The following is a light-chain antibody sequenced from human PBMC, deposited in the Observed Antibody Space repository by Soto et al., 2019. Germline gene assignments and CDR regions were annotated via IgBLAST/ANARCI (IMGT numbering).Light chain of an antibody. CDR2: DTS. V-gene: IGKV3-20*01. Sequence: EVLMTQYPGTLSLSPGERATLSCMASQSLSNSFIAWYQQKPGQAPRLLIYDTSSRATGIPDRFSGSGSGTDFTLTISRLEPEDFSVFYCQQYGTSEIIFGQGTRLEIK. J-gene: IGKJ5*01. CDR1: QSLSNSF. CDR3: QQYGTSEII.